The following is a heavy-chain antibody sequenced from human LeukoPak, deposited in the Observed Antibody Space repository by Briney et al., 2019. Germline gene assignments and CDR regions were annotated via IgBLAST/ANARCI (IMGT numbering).Heavy chain of an antibody. Sequence: GGSLRLSCAASGFTFSSYSMNWVRQAPGKGLEWVSSISSSSSCIYYADSVKGRFTISRDNAKNSLYLQMNSLRAEDTAVYYCARGWFQVAGTPWYFDLWGRGTLVTVSS. CDR1: GFTFSSYS. D-gene: IGHD6-19*01. CDR3: ARGWFQVAGTPWYFDL. J-gene: IGHJ2*01. V-gene: IGHV3-21*01. CDR2: ISSSSSCI.